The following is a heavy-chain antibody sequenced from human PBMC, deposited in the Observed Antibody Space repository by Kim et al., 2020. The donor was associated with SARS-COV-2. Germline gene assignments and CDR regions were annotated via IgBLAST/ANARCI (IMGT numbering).Heavy chain of an antibody. D-gene: IGHD6-6*01. V-gene: IGHV4-59*13. CDR1: GGSISSYY. Sequence: SETLSLTCTVSGGSISSYYWSWIRQPPGKGLEWIGYIYYSGSTNYNPSLKSRVTISVDTSKNQFSLKLSSVTAADTAVYYCARGGGHSSSSWDYYYYYGMDVWGQGTTVTVSS. CDR2: IYYSGST. J-gene: IGHJ6*02. CDR3: ARGGGHSSSSWDYYYYYGMDV.